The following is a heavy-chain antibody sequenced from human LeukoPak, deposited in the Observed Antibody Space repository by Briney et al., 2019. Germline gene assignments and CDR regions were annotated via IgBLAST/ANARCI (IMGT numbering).Heavy chain of an antibody. J-gene: IGHJ6*02. CDR1: GYTFTSYD. Sequence: ASVTVSCKASGYTFTSYDTNWVRQATGQGLEWMGWMNPNSGNTGYAQKFQGRVTMTRNTSISTAYMELSSLRSEDTAVYYCARELVSSSHSYYYYGMDVWGQGTTVTVSS. CDR2: MNPNSGNT. V-gene: IGHV1-8*01. CDR3: ARELVSSSHSYYYYGMDV. D-gene: IGHD2-15*01.